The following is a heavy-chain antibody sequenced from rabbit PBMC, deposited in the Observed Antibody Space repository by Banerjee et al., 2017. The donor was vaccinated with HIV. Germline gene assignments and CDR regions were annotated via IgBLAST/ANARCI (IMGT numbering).Heavy chain of an antibody. Sequence: QEQLEESGGDLVKPEGSLTLTCTASGFSFSGYWICWVRQSPGKGLEWIACIDGGSGTLTWYASWAKGRFTISKPSSTTVTLQMTSLTAADTATYFCARDLAGVIGWNFNLWGPGTLVTVS. V-gene: IGHV1S45*01. CDR1: GFSFSGYW. CDR3: ARDLAGVIGWNFNL. D-gene: IGHD4-1*01. J-gene: IGHJ4*01. CDR2: IDGGSGTLT.